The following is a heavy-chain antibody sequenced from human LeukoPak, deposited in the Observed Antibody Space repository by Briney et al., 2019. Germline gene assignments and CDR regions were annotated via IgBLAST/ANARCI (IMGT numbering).Heavy chain of an antibody. CDR1: GFTVSTNY. V-gene: IGHV3-66*01. CDR2: IYTSDNT. Sequence: GGSLRLSCAASGFTVSTNYMSWVRQAPGQGLECVSLIYTSDNTYYADSVKGRFTISRDNSKNTLYLQMNSLRAEDTSVYYCARATPLNDAFDIWGQGTMVTVSS. J-gene: IGHJ3*02. CDR3: ARATPLNDAFDI. D-gene: IGHD2-15*01.